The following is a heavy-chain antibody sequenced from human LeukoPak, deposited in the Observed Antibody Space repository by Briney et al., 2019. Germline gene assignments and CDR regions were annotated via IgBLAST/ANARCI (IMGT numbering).Heavy chain of an antibody. D-gene: IGHD4-23*01. J-gene: IGHJ4*02. CDR3: TRSNSDY. V-gene: IGHV3-73*01. Sequence: GGSLRLSCAASGFTFSGSAMHWVRQASGKGLEWVGRIRSKANNYATGYAASVKGRSTISRDDSKNTAYLQMNSLKTEDTAVYYCTRSNSDYWGQGTLVTVSS. CDR1: GFTFSGSA. CDR2: IRSKANNYAT.